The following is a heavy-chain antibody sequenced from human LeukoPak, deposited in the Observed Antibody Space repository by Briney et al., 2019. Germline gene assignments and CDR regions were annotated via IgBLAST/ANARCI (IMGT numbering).Heavy chain of an antibody. CDR3: ARDPKNNYFDY. V-gene: IGHV3-74*01. CDR2: INTDGSST. Sequence: GGSLRLSCAASGFTFSTYWTHWVRQAPGKGLVWVSRINTDGSSTTYADSVKGRFTLSRDNARNTLFLQMNSLRAEDTAVYYCARDPKNNYFDYWGQGTLVTVSS. CDR1: GFTFSTYW. J-gene: IGHJ4*02.